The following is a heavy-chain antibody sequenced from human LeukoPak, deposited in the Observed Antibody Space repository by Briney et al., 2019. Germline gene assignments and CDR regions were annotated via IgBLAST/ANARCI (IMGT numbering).Heavy chain of an antibody. J-gene: IGHJ4*02. CDR2: IYFDGNT. Sequence: SETLSHTHTVSGGSLGSSSYYWGWIRQAPGKGLEWIGTIYFDGNTFYNPSLKSRVTLSIDMSKSQFSMRLASVTAADTAIYYCAAENGNFSIGYNYYDYCGQGSLVSVSS. V-gene: IGHV4-39*01. CDR1: GGSLGSSSYY. D-gene: IGHD3-3*01. CDR3: AAENGNFSIGYNYYDY.